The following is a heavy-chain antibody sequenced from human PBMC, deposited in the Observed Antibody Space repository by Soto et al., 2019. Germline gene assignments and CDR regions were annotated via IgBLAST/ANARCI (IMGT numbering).Heavy chain of an antibody. CDR3: THSRSSLYCSSTGCYYYYYMDV. CDR2: IYWDDDK. V-gene: IGHV2-5*02. J-gene: IGHJ6*03. Sequence: QITLKESGPTLVKPTQTLTPTCTFSGFSLSTSGVGVGWIRQPPGKAMEWLALIYWDDDKRYSTSLKSRLTITNDTTKNQVLLTMTNMDPVYTATYYCTHSRSSLYCSSTGCYYYYYMDVCGKGSTDIVSS. D-gene: IGHD2-2*01. CDR1: GFSLSTSGVG.